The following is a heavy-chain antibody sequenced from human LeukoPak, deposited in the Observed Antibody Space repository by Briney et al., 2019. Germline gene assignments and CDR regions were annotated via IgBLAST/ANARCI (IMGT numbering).Heavy chain of an antibody. Sequence: SETLSLTCTVSGGSISSSSYYWGWIRQPPGKGLEWIGSIYYSGITYYNPSLKSRVTISVDTSKNQFSLKLSSVTAADTAVYFCARDSPMGGNYWGQGTLVTVSS. D-gene: IGHD2-15*01. J-gene: IGHJ4*02. CDR3: ARDSPMGGNY. V-gene: IGHV4-39*07. CDR1: GGSISSSSYY. CDR2: IYYSGIT.